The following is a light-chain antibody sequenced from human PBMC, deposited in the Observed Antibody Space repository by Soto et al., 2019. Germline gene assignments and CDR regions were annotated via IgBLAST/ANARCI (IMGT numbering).Light chain of an antibody. CDR2: EDN. Sequence: FMLTQPHSVSESPGKTVTISCTRSSGRIASNYVQWYQQRPGSAPTTVIYEDNQRPSGVPDRFSGSIDSSSNSASLTISGLKTEDEADYYCQSYDSSNHEGVFGGGTKLTVL. V-gene: IGLV6-57*04. J-gene: IGLJ2*01. CDR3: QSYDSSNHEGV. CDR1: SGRIASNY.